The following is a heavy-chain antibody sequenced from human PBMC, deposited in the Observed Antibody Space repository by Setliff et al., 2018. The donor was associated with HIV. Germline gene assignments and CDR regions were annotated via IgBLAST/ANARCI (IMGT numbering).Heavy chain of an antibody. CDR3: ARHRDGYNEGENWFDP. J-gene: IGHJ5*02. CDR1: GGSISSYY. D-gene: IGHD5-12*01. Sequence: PSETLSLTCTVSGGSISSYYWSWIRQPPGKGLEWIGYIYYSGSTNYNPSLKSRVTISVDTSKNQFSLKLSSVTAADTAVYYCARHRDGYNEGENWFDPWGQGTLVTVSS. CDR2: IYYSGST. V-gene: IGHV4-59*01.